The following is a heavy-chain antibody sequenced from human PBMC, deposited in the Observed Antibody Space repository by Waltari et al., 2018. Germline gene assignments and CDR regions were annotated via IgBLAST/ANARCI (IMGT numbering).Heavy chain of an antibody. J-gene: IGHJ4*02. CDR3: ARDYGGNPFGGVDY. V-gene: IGHV1-69*08. CDR1: GGTFRRYT. D-gene: IGHD2-15*01. Sequence: QVQLVQSGAEVKKTGSSVKVSCKASGGTFRRYTISWVRQAPGQGLEWMGMIIPILGIANYAQKFQGRVTITADKSTSTAYMELSSLRSEDTAVYYCARDYGGNPFGGVDYWGQGTLVTVSS. CDR2: IIPILGIA.